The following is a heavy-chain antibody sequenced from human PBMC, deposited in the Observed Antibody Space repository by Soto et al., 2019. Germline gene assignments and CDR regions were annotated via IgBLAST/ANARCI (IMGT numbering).Heavy chain of an antibody. J-gene: IGHJ4*02. D-gene: IGHD1-26*01. V-gene: IGHV4-34*01. CDR1: GGSFSGYY. CDR3: ARHNVSGRTIVGAAEY. Sequence: PSETLSLTCAVYGGSFSGYYWSWIRQPPGKGLEWIGEINYSGNTNYNPSLKSRVSISVDTSKNQLFLNMSSVTAADTAMYYCARHNVSGRTIVGAAEYWGQGTLVTVYS. CDR2: INYSGNT.